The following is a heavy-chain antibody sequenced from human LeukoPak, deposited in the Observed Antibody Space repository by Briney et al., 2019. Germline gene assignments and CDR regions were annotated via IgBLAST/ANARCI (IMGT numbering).Heavy chain of an antibody. J-gene: IGHJ4*02. V-gene: IGHV3-48*04. CDR3: APLHPGN. CDR1: GFTFSIYS. Sequence: GGSLRLSCAASGFTFSIYSLNWVRQAPGKGLEWVAYMDRSGDRTTKYADSVKGRFTISRDNAKNSLYLQMNSLRAEDTAVYYCAPLHPGNWGQGTLVTVSS. CDR2: MDRSGDRTT. D-gene: IGHD3-10*01.